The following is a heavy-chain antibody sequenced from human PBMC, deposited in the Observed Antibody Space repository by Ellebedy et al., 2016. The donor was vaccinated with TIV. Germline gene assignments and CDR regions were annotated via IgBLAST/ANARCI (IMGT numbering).Heavy chain of an antibody. D-gene: IGHD3-3*01. V-gene: IGHV4-4*07. CDR3: ARALLGGYYNWDAFDI. CDR1: GGSISSYY. Sequence: SETLSLTXTVSGGSISSYYWSWIRQPAGKGLEWIGRIYTSGSTNYNPSLKSRVTMSVDTSKNQFSLKLSSVTAADTAVYYCARALLGGYYNWDAFDIWGQGTMVTVSS. J-gene: IGHJ3*02. CDR2: IYTSGST.